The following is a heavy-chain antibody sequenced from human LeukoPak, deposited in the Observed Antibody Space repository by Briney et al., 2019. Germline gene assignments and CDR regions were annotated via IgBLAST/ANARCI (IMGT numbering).Heavy chain of an antibody. J-gene: IGHJ4*02. CDR2: AYYSGST. V-gene: IGHV4-59*01. D-gene: IGHD7-27*01. Sequence: KSSETLSLTCTVSGDFITAYYWSWIRQPPGKGLEWIGYAYYSGSTEYSPSLRSRVTISLEMSKHQFSLNLTSVTAADTAVYYCASNTGTVFDYWGQGALVTVSS. CDR1: GDFITAYY. CDR3: ASNTGTVFDY.